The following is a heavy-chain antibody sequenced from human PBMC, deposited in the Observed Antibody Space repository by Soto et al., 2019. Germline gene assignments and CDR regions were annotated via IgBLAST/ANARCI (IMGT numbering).Heavy chain of an antibody. Sequence: GGSLRLSCAASGFTFSSYSMNWVRQAPGKGLEWVSSISSSSSYIYYADSVKGRFTISRDNAKNSLYLQMNSLRAEDTAVYYCARLAVAGAFDIWGQRTMVTGSS. CDR2: ISSSSSYI. CDR1: GFTFSSYS. CDR3: ARLAVAGAFDI. D-gene: IGHD6-19*01. V-gene: IGHV3-21*01. J-gene: IGHJ3*02.